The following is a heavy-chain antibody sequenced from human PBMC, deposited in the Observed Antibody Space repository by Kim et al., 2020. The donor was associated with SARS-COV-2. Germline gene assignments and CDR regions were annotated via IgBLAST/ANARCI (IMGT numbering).Heavy chain of an antibody. CDR1: GGSISSYY. Sequence: SETLSLTCTVSGGSISSYYWSWIRQPAGKGLEWIGRIYTSGSTNYNPSLKSRVTMSVDTSKNQFSLKLSSVTAADTAVYYCARSAVAGTVGRRNAFDIWGQGTMVTVSS. J-gene: IGHJ3*02. V-gene: IGHV4-4*07. CDR3: ARSAVAGTVGRRNAFDI. D-gene: IGHD6-19*01. CDR2: IYTSGST.